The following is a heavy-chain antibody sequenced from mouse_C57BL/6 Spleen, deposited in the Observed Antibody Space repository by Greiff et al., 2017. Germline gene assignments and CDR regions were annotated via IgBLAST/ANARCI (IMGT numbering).Heavy chain of an antibody. CDR1: GYTFTSYW. CDR3: AREITTVVARDAMDY. J-gene: IGHJ4*01. CDR2: IDPNSGGP. Sequence: QVQLQQPGAELVKPGASVKLSCKASGYTFTSYWMHWVKQRPGRGLEWIGRIDPNSGGPKYNEKFKSKATLTVDKPSSTAYMQLSSLTSEDSAVYYCAREITTVVARDAMDYWGQGTSVTVSS. V-gene: IGHV1-72*01. D-gene: IGHD1-1*01.